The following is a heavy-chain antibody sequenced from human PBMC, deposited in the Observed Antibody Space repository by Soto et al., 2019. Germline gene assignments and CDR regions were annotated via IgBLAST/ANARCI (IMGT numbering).Heavy chain of an antibody. CDR1: GFTFSSYA. CDR2: ISGSGGST. V-gene: IGHV3-23*01. Sequence: WGSLRLSCAASGFTFSSYAMSWVRQAPGKGLEWVSAISGSGGSTYYADSVKGRFTISRDNSKNTLYLQMNSLRAEDTAVYYCAKDPYSSGWYYFDYWGQGTLVTVSS. J-gene: IGHJ4*02. CDR3: AKDPYSSGWYYFDY. D-gene: IGHD6-19*01.